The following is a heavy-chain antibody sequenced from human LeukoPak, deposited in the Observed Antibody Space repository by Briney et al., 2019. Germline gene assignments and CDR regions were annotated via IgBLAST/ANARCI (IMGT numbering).Heavy chain of an antibody. D-gene: IGHD1-26*01. Sequence: GRSLRLSCAASGFTFDDYAMHWVRQAPGKGLEWVSGISWNSGTIGYADSVKGRFTIPRDNAKNSLYLQMNSLRAEDTALYYCAKVGTGSYSGPFDYWGQGALVTVSS. CDR2: ISWNSGTI. CDR1: GFTFDDYA. J-gene: IGHJ4*02. CDR3: AKVGTGSYSGPFDY. V-gene: IGHV3-9*01.